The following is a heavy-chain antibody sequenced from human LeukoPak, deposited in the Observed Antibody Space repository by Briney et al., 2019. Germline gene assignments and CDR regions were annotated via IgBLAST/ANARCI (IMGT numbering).Heavy chain of an antibody. CDR2: IYTSGST. D-gene: IGHD5-18*01. J-gene: IGHJ4*02. V-gene: IGHV4-4*07. CDR3: ARETVETAMVTFDY. CDR1: GGSISSYY. Sequence: SETLSLTCTVSGGSISSYYWSWIRQPAGKGLEWIGRIYTSGSTNYNPSLKSRVTMSVDTSKNQFSLKLSSVTAADTAVYYCARETVETAMVTFDYWGQGTLVTVSS.